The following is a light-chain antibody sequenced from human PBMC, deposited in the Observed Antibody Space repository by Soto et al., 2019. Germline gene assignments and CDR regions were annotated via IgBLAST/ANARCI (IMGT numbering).Light chain of an antibody. J-gene: IGKJ3*01. CDR3: HPYDNPLRLT. Sequence: DIQMTQSPPSLSASVGDRVTITCQASQDIRNRLNWYRQKPGKAPEVLIYDASNLATGVPPRFTGSGSDIDFSLSISSLQPDDIATYYCHPYDNPLRLTIGPGTKVNIQ. CDR2: DAS. V-gene: IGKV1-33*01. CDR1: QDIRNR.